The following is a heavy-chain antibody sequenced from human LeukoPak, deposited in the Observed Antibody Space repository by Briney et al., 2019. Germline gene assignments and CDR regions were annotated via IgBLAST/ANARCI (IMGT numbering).Heavy chain of an antibody. V-gene: IGHV3-30-3*01. CDR2: ISYDGSNK. J-gene: IGHJ4*02. Sequence: GRSLRVSCAASGFTFSSYAMHWVRQAPGKGLEWVAVISYDGSNKYYADSVKGRFTISRDNSKNTLYLQMNSLRAEDTAVYYCARDWSTHFWSGPYYFDYWGQGTLVTVSS. CDR3: ARDWSTHFWSGPYYFDY. CDR1: GFTFSSYA. D-gene: IGHD3-3*02.